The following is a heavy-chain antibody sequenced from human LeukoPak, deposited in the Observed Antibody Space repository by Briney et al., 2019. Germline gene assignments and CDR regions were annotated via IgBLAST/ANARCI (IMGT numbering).Heavy chain of an antibody. J-gene: IGHJ5*02. D-gene: IGHD1-26*01. CDR3: ARDQGSGSYRQVFGLDP. V-gene: IGHV1-18*01. CDR2: ISAYNGNT. CDR1: GYTFTSYG. Sequence: ASVKVSCKASGYTFTSYGISWVRQAPGQGLEWMGWISAYNGNTNYAQKLQGRVTMTTDTSTSTAYMELSSLRSEDTAVYYCARDQGSGSYRQVFGLDPWGQGTLVTVSS.